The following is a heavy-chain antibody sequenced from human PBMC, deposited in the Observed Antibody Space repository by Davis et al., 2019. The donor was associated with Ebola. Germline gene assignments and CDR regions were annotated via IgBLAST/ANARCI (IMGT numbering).Heavy chain of an antibody. Sequence: SETLSLTCTVSGGSISSYYWSWIRQPPGKGLEWIGYIYYSGSTNYNPSLKSRVTISVDTSKNQFSLKLSSVTAADTAMYYCTKPPGRDGMDVWGQGTTVTVSS. D-gene: IGHD1-26*01. V-gene: IGHV4-59*01. CDR2: IYYSGST. J-gene: IGHJ6*02. CDR1: GGSISSYY. CDR3: TKPPGRDGMDV.